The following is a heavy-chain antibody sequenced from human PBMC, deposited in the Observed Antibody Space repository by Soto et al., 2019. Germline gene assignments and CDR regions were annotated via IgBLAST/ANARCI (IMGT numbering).Heavy chain of an antibody. CDR1: GYTFTSYG. J-gene: IGHJ4*02. CDR3: ARTPNYYDSSGYDDY. D-gene: IGHD3-22*01. Sequence: ASVKVSCKASGYTFTSYGISWVRQAPGQGLEWMGWISAYNGNTNYAQKLQGRVTMTTDTSTSTAYMELRSLRSDYTAVYYCARTPNYYDSSGYDDYWGQGTLVTVSS. CDR2: ISAYNGNT. V-gene: IGHV1-18*04.